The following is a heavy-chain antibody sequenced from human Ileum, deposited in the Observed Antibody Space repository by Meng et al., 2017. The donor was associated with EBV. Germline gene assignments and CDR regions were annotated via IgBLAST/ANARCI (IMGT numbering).Heavy chain of an antibody. V-gene: IGHV4-4*03. Sequence: QGRLPGAGPGLGKPPGTLSLPCAVSGGSMSSTNWWSWVRQPPGKGLEWIGEIYHSGSTNYNPSLKSRVSISVDKSKNQFSLKLSSVTAADTAVYYCARADKVRFDYWGQGTLVTVSS. CDR3: ARADKVRFDY. J-gene: IGHJ4*02. CDR2: IYHSGST. CDR1: GGSMSSTNW.